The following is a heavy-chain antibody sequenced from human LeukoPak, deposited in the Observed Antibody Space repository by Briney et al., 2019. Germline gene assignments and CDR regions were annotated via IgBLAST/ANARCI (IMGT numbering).Heavy chain of an antibody. V-gene: IGHV3-30*04. J-gene: IGHJ4*02. CDR2: ISYDGSNK. Sequence: GGSLRLSCAASGFTLSSYAMHWVRQAPGKGLEWVAVISYDGSNKYYADSVKGRFTISRDNSKNTLYLQMNSLRAEDTAVYYCARAGMTFWSGYCPRCPIDYWGQGTLVTVSS. CDR1: GFTLSSYA. CDR3: ARAGMTFWSGYCPRCPIDY. D-gene: IGHD3-3*01.